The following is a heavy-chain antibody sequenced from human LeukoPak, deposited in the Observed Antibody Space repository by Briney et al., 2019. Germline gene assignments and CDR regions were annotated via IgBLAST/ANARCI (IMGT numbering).Heavy chain of an antibody. Sequence: KSSETLSLTCTVSGGSISSSSYYWGWIRQPPGTGLEWIGSIYHSGSTYYNPSLKSRVTISVDTSKNQFSLKLSSVTAADTAVYYCAREGYDFWSGYYPNWFDPWGQGTLVTVSS. V-gene: IGHV4-39*07. J-gene: IGHJ5*02. D-gene: IGHD3-3*01. CDR3: AREGYDFWSGYYPNWFDP. CDR2: IYHSGST. CDR1: GGSISSSSYY.